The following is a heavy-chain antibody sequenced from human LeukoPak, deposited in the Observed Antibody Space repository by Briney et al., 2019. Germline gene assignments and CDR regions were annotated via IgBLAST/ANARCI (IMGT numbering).Heavy chain of an antibody. CDR3: ARDHDIAVAGTRYFDL. V-gene: IGHV3-33*01. D-gene: IGHD6-19*01. CDR2: IWYDGSNK. J-gene: IGHJ2*01. Sequence: PGRSLRLSCAASGFTFSSYGMHWVRQAPGKGLEWVAVIWYDGSNKYYADSVKGRFTISRDNSKNTLYLQMNSLRAEDTAVYYCARDHDIAVAGTRYFDLWGRGTLVTVSS. CDR1: GFTFSSYG.